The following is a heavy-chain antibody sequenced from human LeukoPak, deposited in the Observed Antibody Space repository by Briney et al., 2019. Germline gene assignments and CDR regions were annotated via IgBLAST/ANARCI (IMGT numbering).Heavy chain of an antibody. CDR3: AELGITMIGGV. V-gene: IGHV3-69-1*02. Sequence: GGSLRLSCAASGFTFDDYGMSWVRQAPGKGLEWVSVIYSGGTTYYADSVKGRFTISRDNAKNSLYLQMNSLRAEDTAVYYCAELGITMIGGVWGKGTTVTISS. D-gene: IGHD3-10*02. CDR2: IYSGGTT. J-gene: IGHJ6*04. CDR1: GFTFDDYG.